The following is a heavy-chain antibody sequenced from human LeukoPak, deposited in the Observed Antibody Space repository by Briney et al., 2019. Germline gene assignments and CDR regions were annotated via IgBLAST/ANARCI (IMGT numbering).Heavy chain of an antibody. D-gene: IGHD3-10*01. CDR2: INTDGSTT. Sequence: AGGSLRLSCAASGFTFSRYWMHWVRQAPGKGLVWVSRINTDGSTTSYADSVRGRFTISRDNAENTVYLQMNSLGAEDTALYFCARVNTGNWYFDLWGRGTLATVSS. J-gene: IGHJ2*01. CDR3: ARVNTGNWYFDL. V-gene: IGHV3-74*01. CDR1: GFTFSRYW.